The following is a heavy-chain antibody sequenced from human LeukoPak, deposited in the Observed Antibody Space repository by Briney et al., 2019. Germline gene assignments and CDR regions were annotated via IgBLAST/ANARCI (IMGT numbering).Heavy chain of an antibody. Sequence: GASVKVSCKASGYTFTGYYMHWVRQATGQGLEWMGWMNPNSGNTGYAQKFQGRVTMTRNTSISTAYMELGSLGSEDTAVYYCARGAPGSYCSGGSCPYFDYWGQGTLVAVSS. J-gene: IGHJ4*02. CDR3: ARGAPGSYCSGGSCPYFDY. D-gene: IGHD2-15*01. CDR2: MNPNSGNT. CDR1: GYTFTGYY. V-gene: IGHV1-8*02.